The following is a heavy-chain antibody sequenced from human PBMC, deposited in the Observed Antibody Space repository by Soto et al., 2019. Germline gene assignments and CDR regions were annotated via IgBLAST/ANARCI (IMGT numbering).Heavy chain of an antibody. J-gene: IGHJ4*02. D-gene: IGHD5-12*01. CDR2: IYYSGST. Sequence: PSDSLSLGCTVCGGSISSGGYYWSWSSQHPGKGLEWIGYIYYSGSTYYNPSLKSRVTISVDTSKNQFSLKLSSVTAADTAVYYCARDRIDGYNFDYWGQGTLVTVSS. CDR3: ARDRIDGYNFDY. V-gene: IGHV4-31*03. CDR1: GGSISSGGYY.